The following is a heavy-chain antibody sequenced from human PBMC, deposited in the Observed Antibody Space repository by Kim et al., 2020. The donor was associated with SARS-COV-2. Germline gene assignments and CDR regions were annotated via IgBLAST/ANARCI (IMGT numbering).Heavy chain of an antibody. V-gene: IGHV3-30*03. CDR2: ISYDGSNE. Sequence: GGSLRLSCAASGFTFRNYGMHWVRQAPGKRLGWVTVISYDGSNEYYADPVKGRFTMSRDTSKNILYLHMNSLRAVDTAVYYCATGGYGGFDPWGQGTLV. CDR3: ATGGYGGFDP. CDR1: GFTFRNYG. D-gene: IGHD5-12*01. J-gene: IGHJ5*02.